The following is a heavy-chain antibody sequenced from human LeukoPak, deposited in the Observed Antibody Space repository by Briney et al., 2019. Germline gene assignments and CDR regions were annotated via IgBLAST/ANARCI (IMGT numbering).Heavy chain of an antibody. J-gene: IGHJ6*03. Sequence: SETLSLTCAVYGGSFSGYYWSWIRQPPGKGLEWIGEINHSGSTNYNPSLKSRVTISVDTSKNQFSLKLSSVTAADTAVYYCAGGGWDRRSSTSSCTPYYYYYYMDVWGKGTTVTVSS. CDR2: INHSGST. CDR1: GGSFSGYY. D-gene: IGHD2-2*02. CDR3: AGGGWDRRSSTSSCTPYYYYYYMDV. V-gene: IGHV4-34*01.